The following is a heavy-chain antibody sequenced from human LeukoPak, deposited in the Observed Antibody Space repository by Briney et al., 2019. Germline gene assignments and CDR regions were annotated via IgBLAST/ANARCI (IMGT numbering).Heavy chain of an antibody. V-gene: IGHV3-21*06. CDR1: TFIFSGYS. D-gene: IGHD4-11*01. Sequence: GGSLRLSCAASTFIFSGYSMNWVRQAPGKGLEWVSYISETSSYTYYADSVKGRFTISRDNAKNSLYLQMNSLRAEDTAVYYCARDGLTTGFDYWGQGTLVTVSS. J-gene: IGHJ4*02. CDR2: ISETSSYT. CDR3: ARDGLTTGFDY.